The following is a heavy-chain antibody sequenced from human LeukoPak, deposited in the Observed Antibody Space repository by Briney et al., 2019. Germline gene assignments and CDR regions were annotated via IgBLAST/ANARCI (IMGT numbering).Heavy chain of an antibody. V-gene: IGHV1-2*02. CDR1: GYTFTGYY. CDR3: ARDYGSGSYYNPYFQH. Sequence: ASVKVSCEASGYTFTGYYMHWVRQAPGQGLEWMGWINPNSGGTNYAQKFQGRVTMTRDTSISTAYMELSRLRSDDTAVYYCARDYGSGSYYNPYFQHWGQGTLVTVSS. D-gene: IGHD3-10*01. J-gene: IGHJ1*01. CDR2: INPNSGGT.